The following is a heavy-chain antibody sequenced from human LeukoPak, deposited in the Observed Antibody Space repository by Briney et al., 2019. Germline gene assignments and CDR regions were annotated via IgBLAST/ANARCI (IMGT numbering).Heavy chain of an antibody. Sequence: GGSLRLSCAASGFTFSTYAMTWVRQAPGKGLEWVSAVSGSGGSTYYADSVKGRFTISRDNSKNTLYLQMNSLRAEDTAVYYCAKDASSGWPNWFDPWGQGTLVTVSS. CDR3: AKDASSGWPNWFDP. V-gene: IGHV3-23*01. CDR1: GFTFSTYA. D-gene: IGHD6-19*01. J-gene: IGHJ5*02. CDR2: VSGSGGST.